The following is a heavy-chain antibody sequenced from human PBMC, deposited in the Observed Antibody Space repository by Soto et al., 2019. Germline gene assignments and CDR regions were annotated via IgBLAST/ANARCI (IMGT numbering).Heavy chain of an antibody. CDR2: ISGSGGST. CDR3: AKARADYYDSSGYPVDY. V-gene: IGHV3-23*01. D-gene: IGHD3-22*01. Sequence: EVQLLESGGGLVQPGGSLRLSCAASGFTFSSYAMSWVRQAPGKGLEWVSAISGSGGSTYYADSVKSRFTISRDNSKNTLYLQMNSLRAEDTAVHYCAKARADYYDSSGYPVDYWGQGTLVTVSS. CDR1: GFTFSSYA. J-gene: IGHJ4*02.